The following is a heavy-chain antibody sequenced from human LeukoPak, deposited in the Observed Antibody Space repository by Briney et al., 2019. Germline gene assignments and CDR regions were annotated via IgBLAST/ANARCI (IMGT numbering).Heavy chain of an antibody. CDR3: ARVTSTIMITFGGATKDFDI. CDR2: ISTSGST. V-gene: IGHV4-4*07. J-gene: IGHJ3*02. D-gene: IGHD3-16*01. Sequence: SETLSLTCTVSGGSISSYYWSWIRQPAGKGLESIGHISTSGSTNYNPSLKSRVTISVDKSKNQFSLKLSSVTAADTAVYYCARVTSTIMITFGGATKDFDIWGQGTMVTVSS. CDR1: GGSISSYY.